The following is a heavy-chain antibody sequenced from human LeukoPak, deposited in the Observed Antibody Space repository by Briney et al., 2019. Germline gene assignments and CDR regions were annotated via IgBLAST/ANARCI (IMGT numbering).Heavy chain of an antibody. CDR1: GFTFDDYA. CDR3: ASGGLAYYWFDY. Sequence: GGSLRLSCAASGFTFDDYAMHWVRQAPGKGLEWVSRINVDGSSTTYADPVKGRFTISRDNAKSTLYLQMNSLRAEDTAVYYCASGGLAYYWFDYWGQGTLVTVSS. V-gene: IGHV3-74*01. CDR2: INVDGSST. J-gene: IGHJ4*02. D-gene: IGHD1-26*01.